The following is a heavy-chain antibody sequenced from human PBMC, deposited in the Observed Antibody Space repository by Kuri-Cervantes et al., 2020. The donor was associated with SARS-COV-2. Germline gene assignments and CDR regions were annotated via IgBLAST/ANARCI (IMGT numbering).Heavy chain of an antibody. CDR2: IYYSGST. D-gene: IGHD6-13*01. J-gene: IGHJ4*02. CDR3: ARSFSSWYPDY. V-gene: IGHV4-59*12. Sequence: ESLKISCTVSGGSISSYYWSWIRQPPGKGLEWIGYIYYSGSTNYNPSPKSRVTISVDTSKNQFSLKLSSVTAADTAVYYCARSFSSWYPDYWGQGTLVTVSS. CDR1: GGSISSYY.